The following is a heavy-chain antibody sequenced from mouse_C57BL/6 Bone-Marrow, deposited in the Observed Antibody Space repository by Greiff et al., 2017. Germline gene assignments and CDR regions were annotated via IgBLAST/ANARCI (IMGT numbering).Heavy chain of an antibody. Sequence: EVKLVESEGGLVQPGSSMKLSCTASGFTFSDYYMAWVRQVPEKGLEWVANINYDGSSTYYLDSLKSRFIISRDNAKNILYLQMSSLKSEDTATYYCARVAYSYYFDYWGQGTTLTVSS. V-gene: IGHV5-16*01. CDR3: ARVAYSYYFDY. CDR2: INYDGSST. D-gene: IGHD1-1*01. CDR1: GFTFSDYY. J-gene: IGHJ2*01.